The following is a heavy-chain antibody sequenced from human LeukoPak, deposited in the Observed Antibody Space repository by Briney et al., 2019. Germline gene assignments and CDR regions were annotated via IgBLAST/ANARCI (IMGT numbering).Heavy chain of an antibody. Sequence: SETLSLTCTVSGGSISSYYWSWIRQPPVKGLEWIGRIYTSGSTNYNPPLNSRVTMSVDTSKNQFSLKLSSVTAADTAVYYCAREDSGYYYYGMDVWGQGTTVTVSS. V-gene: IGHV4-4*07. CDR1: GGSISSYY. CDR2: IYTSGST. J-gene: IGHJ6*02. D-gene: IGHD1-26*01. CDR3: AREDSGYYYYGMDV.